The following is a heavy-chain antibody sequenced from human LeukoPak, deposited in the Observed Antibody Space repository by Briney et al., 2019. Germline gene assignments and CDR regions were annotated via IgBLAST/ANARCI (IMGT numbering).Heavy chain of an antibody. CDR3: AREYNWNYVDAFDI. V-gene: IGHV5-51*01. Sequence: GESLEISCKGSGYSFATYWVGWLRQLPGKGLEWMGTIYPGDSDTRYSPSFQGQVTISADKSISTAYLQWSSLKASDTAMYYCAREYNWNYVDAFDIWGQGTMVTVSS. CDR2: IYPGDSDT. CDR1: GYSFATYW. J-gene: IGHJ3*02. D-gene: IGHD1-7*01.